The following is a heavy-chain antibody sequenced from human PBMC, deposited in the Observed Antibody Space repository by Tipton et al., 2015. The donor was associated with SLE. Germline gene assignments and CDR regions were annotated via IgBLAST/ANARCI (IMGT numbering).Heavy chain of an antibody. CDR3: ARYSLTNWHLDL. J-gene: IGHJ2*01. V-gene: IGHV4-59*01. Sequence: TLSRTCTVSGGSMSTYYWSWIRLPPGKGLEWIGYIYYSGGTSYNPSLNSRVTISVDTSRNQFSLKLTSVTAADSAVYYCARYSLTNWHLDLWGRGTLVTVSS. CDR1: GGSMSTYY. D-gene: IGHD2-15*01. CDR2: IYYSGGT.